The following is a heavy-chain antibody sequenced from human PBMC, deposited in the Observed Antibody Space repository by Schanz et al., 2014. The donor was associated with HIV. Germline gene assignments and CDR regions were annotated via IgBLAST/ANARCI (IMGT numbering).Heavy chain of an antibody. CDR3: ARSHYGDLDH. J-gene: IGHJ4*01. D-gene: IGHD4-17*01. Sequence: QVQLVQSGAELRKPGSSVKVSCKASGGTFMTYAISWVRQAPGQGLEWMGGIIPVFGTTNYAQKFQGRVTMTRSTSTNTVYLELSSLRSEDTAIYFCARSHYGDLDHWGQGTLVTVS. CDR2: IIPVFGTT. CDR1: GGTFMTYA. V-gene: IGHV1-69*06.